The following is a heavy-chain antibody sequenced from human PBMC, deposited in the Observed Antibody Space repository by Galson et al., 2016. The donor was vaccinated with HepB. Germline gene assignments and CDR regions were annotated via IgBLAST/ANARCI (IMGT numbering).Heavy chain of an antibody. CDR1: GFTFRSFA. J-gene: IGHJ4*02. Sequence: SLRLSCAASGFTFRSFAMSWVRQAPGQGLEWVSSISGSGSDTYSADSVKGRFTISRDNSKNTLYLQMNSLRAEDTAVYYCQRARGGGNCYPWGQGHATPGRAPSHIPKENSKNRLYLQRNAVRPRNRPVYYGAGARGGGNFDHWGQGTPVTVPS. V-gene: IGHV3-23*01. D-gene: IGHD3-10*01. CDR2: ISGSGSDT. CDR3: QRARGGGNCYPWGQGHATPGRAPSHIPKENSKNRLYLQRNAVRPRNRPVYYGAGARGGGNFDH.